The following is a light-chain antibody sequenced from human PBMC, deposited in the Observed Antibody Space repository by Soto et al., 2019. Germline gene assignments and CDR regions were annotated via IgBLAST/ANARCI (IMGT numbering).Light chain of an antibody. CDR2: EVS. CDR3: SSYAGSNKWYV. Sequence: QSVLTQPPSASGSPGQSVTISCTGTSSDVGGYNYVSWYQQHPGKAPKLMIYEVSKRPSGVPDRFSGSKSGNTASLTVSGLQAEDEADYYCSSYAGSNKWYVFGTGTKVTVL. J-gene: IGLJ1*01. CDR1: SSDVGGYNY. V-gene: IGLV2-8*01.